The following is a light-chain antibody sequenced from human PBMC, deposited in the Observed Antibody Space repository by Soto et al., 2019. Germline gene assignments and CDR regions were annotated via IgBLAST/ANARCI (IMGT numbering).Light chain of an antibody. J-gene: IGLJ2*01. CDR2: DVS. CDR1: RSDIGGYNY. V-gene: IGLV2-14*01. Sequence: QSALTQPASVSGSPRQSITISCTGTRSDIGGYNYVSWYQHHPGKAPKLMIYDVSNRPSGVSNRFSGSKSGNTASLTISGLQAEDEADYYCTSFTSRSTMVFGGGTKVTVL. CDR3: TSFTSRSTMV.